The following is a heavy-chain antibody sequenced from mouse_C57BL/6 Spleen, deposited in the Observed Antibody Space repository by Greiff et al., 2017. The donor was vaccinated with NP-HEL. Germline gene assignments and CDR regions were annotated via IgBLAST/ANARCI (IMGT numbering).Heavy chain of an antibody. CDR2: INYDGSST. V-gene: IGHV5-16*01. Sequence: EVMLVESEGGLVQPGSSMKLSCTASGFTFSDYYMAWVRQVPEKGLEWVANINYDGSSTYYLDSLKTRFIISRDNAKNILYLQMSSLKSEDTATYYCEREGRLSYYGSSDWYFDVWGTGTTVTVSS. CDR1: GFTFSDYY. CDR3: EREGRLSYYGSSDWYFDV. D-gene: IGHD1-1*01. J-gene: IGHJ1*03.